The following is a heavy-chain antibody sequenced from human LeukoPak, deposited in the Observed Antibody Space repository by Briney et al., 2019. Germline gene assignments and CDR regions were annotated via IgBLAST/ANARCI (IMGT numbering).Heavy chain of an antibody. CDR3: ARDMGDYGGNSGY. D-gene: IGHD4-23*01. CDR1: GLTVSSNY. CDR2: IYSGGST. Sequence: GGSLRLSCAASGLTVSSNYMSWVRQAPGKGLEWVSVIYSGGSTYYADSVKGRFTTSRDNSKKTRYLQMNSLRAEDTAVYRGARDMGDYGGNSGYWGQGTLVTVSS. V-gene: IGHV3-53*01. J-gene: IGHJ4*02.